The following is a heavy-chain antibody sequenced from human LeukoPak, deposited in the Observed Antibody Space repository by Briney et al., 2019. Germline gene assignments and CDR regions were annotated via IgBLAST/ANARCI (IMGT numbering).Heavy chain of an antibody. CDR3: ARGFGAAAGDY. CDR2: IYQSGST. Sequence: SETLSLTCAVSGYSIRSGYYWGWIRQPPGKGLEWIGSIYQSGSTYYNPSLKSRLTISVDTSKNQFSLKLSSVTAADTAVYYCARGFGAAAGDYWGQGTLVTVSS. J-gene: IGHJ4*02. CDR1: GYSIRSGYY. V-gene: IGHV4-38-2*01. D-gene: IGHD6-13*01.